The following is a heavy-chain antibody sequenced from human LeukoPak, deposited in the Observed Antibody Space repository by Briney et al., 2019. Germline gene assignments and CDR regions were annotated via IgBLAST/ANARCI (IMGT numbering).Heavy chain of an antibody. V-gene: IGHV3-53*01. J-gene: IGHJ4*02. Sequence: GSLKLPCGAPGFTVRRNYMSWVPPAPGKGLEGVLVIYNDGSTYYADSVKGRFTISRDNSKNTLYLQMNSLRGEDTAVYYCASSVITTTPVYFDYWGQGTLVTVSS. CDR3: ASSVITTTPVYFDY. CDR2: IYNDGST. D-gene: IGHD3-22*01. CDR1: GFTVRRNY.